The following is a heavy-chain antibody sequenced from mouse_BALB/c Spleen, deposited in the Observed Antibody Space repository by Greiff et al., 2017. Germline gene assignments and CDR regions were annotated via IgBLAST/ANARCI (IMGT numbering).Heavy chain of an antibody. Sequence: EVQVVESGAELVRPGALVKLSCKASGFNIKDYYMHWVKQRPEQGLEWIGWIDPENGNTIYDPKFQGKASITADTSSNTAYLQLSSLTSEDTAVYYCARSHYYGYEAYWGQGTLVTVSA. J-gene: IGHJ3*01. CDR2: IDPENGNT. CDR1: GFNIKDYY. CDR3: ARSHYYGYEAY. D-gene: IGHD1-2*01. V-gene: IGHV14-1*02.